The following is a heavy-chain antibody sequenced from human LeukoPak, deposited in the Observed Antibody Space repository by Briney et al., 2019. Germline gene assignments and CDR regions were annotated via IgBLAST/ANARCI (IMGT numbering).Heavy chain of an antibody. Sequence: ASVKVSCKSSGGIFSSYAISWVRQAPGQGLEWMGGIIPIFGTANYAQKFQGRVTITTDESTSTAYMELSSLRSEDTAVYYCARNRVCSSTSCPPLYYYYMDVWGKGTTVTVSS. CDR1: GGIFSSYA. CDR3: ARNRVCSSTSCPPLYYYYMDV. V-gene: IGHV1-69*05. D-gene: IGHD2-2*01. CDR2: IIPIFGTA. J-gene: IGHJ6*03.